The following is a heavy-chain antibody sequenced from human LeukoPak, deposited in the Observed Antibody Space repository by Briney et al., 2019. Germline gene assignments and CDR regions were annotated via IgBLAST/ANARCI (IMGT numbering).Heavy chain of an antibody. D-gene: IGHD3-10*01. CDR3: ARDSGTTGEVKFDP. CDR2: IYYSGST. V-gene: IGHV4-59*01. CDR1: GGSISSYY. Sequence: PSETLSLTCTVSGGSISSYYWSWIRQPPGKGLEWIGYIYYSGSTNYNPSLKSRVTIPVDTSKNQFSLKLSSVTAADTAVYYCARDSGTTGEVKFDPWGQGTLVTVSS. J-gene: IGHJ5*02.